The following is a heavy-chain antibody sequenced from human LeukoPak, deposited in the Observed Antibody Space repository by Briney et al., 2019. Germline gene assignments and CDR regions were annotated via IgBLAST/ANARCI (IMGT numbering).Heavy chain of an antibody. D-gene: IGHD1-26*01. CDR3: ARDRSSGSDYGDY. V-gene: IGHV1-18*01. J-gene: IGHJ4*02. Sequence: ASVKVSCKASGYSFTSYGITWVRQAPGQGLKWLGWISAYNGATKYAQRLQGRLTMTIDTSTNTAYMDVRSLTSDDTALYFCARDRSSGSDYGDYWGQGTLVTVS. CDR1: GYSFTSYG. CDR2: ISAYNGAT.